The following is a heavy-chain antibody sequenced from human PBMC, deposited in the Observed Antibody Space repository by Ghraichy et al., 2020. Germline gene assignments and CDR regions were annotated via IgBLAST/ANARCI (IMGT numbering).Heavy chain of an antibody. CDR2: LYSDGSA. J-gene: IGHJ6*02. Sequence: GGSLRLSCAASGVSVSSNQMSWVLQAPGKGLEWVAILYSDGSAFYADTVRGRFTISRDDSRNTLYLHMNSLRAEDTAVYYCARDRRYCGNNCYLYYYYGMALWGRGTTVTVSS. CDR1: GVSVSSNQ. D-gene: IGHD2-21*01. V-gene: IGHV3-53*01. CDR3: ARDRRYCGNNCYLYYYYGMAL.